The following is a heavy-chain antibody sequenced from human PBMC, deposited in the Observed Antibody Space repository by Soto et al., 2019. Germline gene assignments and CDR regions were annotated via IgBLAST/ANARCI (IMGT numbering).Heavy chain of an antibody. CDR1: GFTFSSYG. CDR2: IWYDGSNK. J-gene: IGHJ3*02. Sequence: GGSLRLSCAASGFTFSSYGMHWVRQAPGKGLKWVAVIWYDGSNKYYADSVKGRFTISRDNSKNTLYLQMNSLRAEDTAVYYCARDRLYDSSGYYYGVAFDIWGQGTMVTVSS. V-gene: IGHV3-33*01. CDR3: ARDRLYDSSGYYYGVAFDI. D-gene: IGHD3-22*01.